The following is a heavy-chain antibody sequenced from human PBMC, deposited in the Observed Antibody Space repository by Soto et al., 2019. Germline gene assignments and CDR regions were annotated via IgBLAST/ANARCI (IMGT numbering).Heavy chain of an antibody. Sequence: GGSLRLSCAASGFTFSHAWMSWVRQAPGKGLEWVGRIRSKGDGGATDYAAPVKGRFTISGDDSKNSLFLQMNSLKAEDTAVYYCATDQAGGYFYYYGMVVWGQGTTVTVSS. CDR2: IRSKGDGGAT. CDR3: ATDQAGGYFYYYGMVV. D-gene: IGHD2-15*01. V-gene: IGHV3-15*01. CDR1: GFTFSHAW. J-gene: IGHJ6*02.